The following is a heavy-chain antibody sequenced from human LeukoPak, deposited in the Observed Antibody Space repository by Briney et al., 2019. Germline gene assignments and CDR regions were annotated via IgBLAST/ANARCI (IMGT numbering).Heavy chain of an antibody. J-gene: IGHJ6*03. CDR2: IYHSVST. CDR3: ARVPMGASYYYMDV. Sequence: SETLSLTSTVSGRSITRGGYYWSCIRQHPGKGLEWIGYIYHSVSTYYSPSLKSRITISVATSKNHFSLNLSSVTAADTAVYYCARVPMGASYYYMDVWGKGTRVSVFS. D-gene: IGHD1-26*01. CDR1: GRSITRGGYY. V-gene: IGHV4-31*03.